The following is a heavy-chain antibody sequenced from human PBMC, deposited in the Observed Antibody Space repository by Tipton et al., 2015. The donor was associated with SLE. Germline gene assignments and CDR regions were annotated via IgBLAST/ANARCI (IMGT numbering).Heavy chain of an antibody. Sequence: LRLSCTVSGGSISSYYWSWIRQPPGKGLEWIGYIYYSGRTNYNPSLKSRVPISVDTSKNQFSLKLSSVTAADTAVYYCARAPGWLRVFDYWGQGTLVTVSS. CDR3: ARAPGWLRVFDY. CDR1: GGSISSYY. CDR2: IYYSGRT. V-gene: IGHV4-59*12. J-gene: IGHJ4*02. D-gene: IGHD5-12*01.